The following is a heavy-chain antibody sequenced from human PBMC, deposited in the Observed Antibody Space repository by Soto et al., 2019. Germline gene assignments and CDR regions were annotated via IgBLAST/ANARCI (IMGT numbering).Heavy chain of an antibody. CDR2: IYYSGST. V-gene: IGHV4-31*03. Sequence: QVQLQESGPGLVKPSQTLSLTCTVSGGSISSGGYFWSWIRQHPGKRLEWIGFIYYSGSTYYNPSLKSRVTISVDTSKNQFSLKMSYVTAADTAVYYCAREGAAPYYYYGMDVWGQGTTVTVSS. D-gene: IGHD6-6*01. CDR3: AREGAAPYYYYGMDV. J-gene: IGHJ6*02. CDR1: GGSISSGGYF.